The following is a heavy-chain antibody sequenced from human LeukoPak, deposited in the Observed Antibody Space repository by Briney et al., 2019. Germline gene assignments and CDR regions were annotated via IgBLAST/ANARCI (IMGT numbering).Heavy chain of an antibody. CDR1: GGSISSGDYY. V-gene: IGHV4-61*08. Sequence: SETLSLTCTVSGGSISSGDYYWSWIRQPPGKGLEWIGYIYYSGSTNYNPSLKSRVTISVDTSKNQFSLKLSSVTAADTAVYYCARERTSTTVTSDYYYYYMDVWGKGTTVTVSS. D-gene: IGHD4-11*01. CDR3: ARERTSTTVTSDYYYYYMDV. J-gene: IGHJ6*03. CDR2: IYYSGST.